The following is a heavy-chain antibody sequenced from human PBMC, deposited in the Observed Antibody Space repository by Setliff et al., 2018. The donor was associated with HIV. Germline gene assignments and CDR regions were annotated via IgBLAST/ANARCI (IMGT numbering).Heavy chain of an antibody. D-gene: IGHD1-1*01. CDR2: ISASSDNT. CDR1: GYTFTTYG. V-gene: IGHV1-18*01. Sequence: ASVKVSCKASGYTFTTYGFNWVRQAPGQGLEWMGWISASSDNTNYAQKFQGRVTLTADTSTNTVYMELKSLRSDDTAVYFCARGQLDRHLRSNVPFDIWGQGTMVTVSS. CDR3: ARGQLDRHLRSNVPFDI. J-gene: IGHJ3*02.